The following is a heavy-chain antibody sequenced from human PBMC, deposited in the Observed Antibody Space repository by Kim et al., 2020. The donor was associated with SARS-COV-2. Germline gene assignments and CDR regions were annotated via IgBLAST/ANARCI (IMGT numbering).Heavy chain of an antibody. CDR2: ISNTEIT. V-gene: IGHV3-23*05. J-gene: IGHJ4*02. CDR3: AREPFGSGNDY. Sequence: GESLRLSCVASGFTFRTYAMSWVRQAPGGGLECVSTISNTEITHADSVKGRFTISRDDSRDILYLQMSSLRVEDTAIYYCAREPFGSGNDYWGQGTLVTV. D-gene: IGHD3-10*01. CDR1: GFTFRTYA.